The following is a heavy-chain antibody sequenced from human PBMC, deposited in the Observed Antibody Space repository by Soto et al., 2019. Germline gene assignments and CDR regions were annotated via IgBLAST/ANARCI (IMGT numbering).Heavy chain of an antibody. D-gene: IGHD6-19*01. J-gene: IGHJ6*02. Sequence: GESLKISCKGSGYRFCSYRIGWGRQMTGKSLERMGIIYPGDSDTKYSPSVQGQVTISADTSISTAYLQWTSLKASDTAMYYCARSKRGAYSSGWYSLSGYYNYGIDVWGQGTKVTVSS. CDR2: IYPGDSDT. CDR3: ARSKRGAYSSGWYSLSGYYNYGIDV. CDR1: GYRFCSYR. V-gene: IGHV5-51*01.